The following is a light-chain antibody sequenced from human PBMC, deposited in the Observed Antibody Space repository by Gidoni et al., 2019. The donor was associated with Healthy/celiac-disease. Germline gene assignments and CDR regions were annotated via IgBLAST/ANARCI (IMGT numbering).Light chain of an antibody. Sequence: EIVLTQCPGTLSLSPGERATLSCRASQSVSSSYLAWYQQKPGQAPRLLIYGASSRATGIPDRFSGSGSGTDFTRTISRLEPEDFAVYYCQQYGSSRWTFGQGTKVEIK. CDR2: GAS. V-gene: IGKV3-20*01. CDR3: QQYGSSRWT. J-gene: IGKJ1*01. CDR1: QSVSSSY.